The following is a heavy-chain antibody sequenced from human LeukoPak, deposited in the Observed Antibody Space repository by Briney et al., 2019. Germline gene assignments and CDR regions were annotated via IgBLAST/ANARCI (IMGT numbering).Heavy chain of an antibody. CDR2: INPKSGAT. J-gene: IGHJ4*02. Sequence: ASVKVSCKASGYTFTDYFLHWVRQAPGQGLEWMGWINPKSGATNYAQKFQGRVTMTRDTSISTAYMELSRLRSDDTAVYYCARAFGLHIAVAGFLDYWGQGTLVTVSS. CDR3: ARAFGLHIAVAGFLDY. D-gene: IGHD6-19*01. CDR1: GYTFTDYF. V-gene: IGHV1-2*02.